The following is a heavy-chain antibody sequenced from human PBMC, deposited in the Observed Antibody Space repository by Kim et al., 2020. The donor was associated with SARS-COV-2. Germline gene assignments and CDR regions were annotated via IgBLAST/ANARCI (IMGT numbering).Heavy chain of an antibody. CDR2: ISSSGFTT. CDR1: GFFFSDYY. V-gene: IGHV3-11*01. J-gene: IGHJ4*02. D-gene: IGHD6-13*01. Sequence: GGSLRPSCAASGFFFSDYYMSWIRQAPGKGLEWVSYISSSGFTTHYADSVKGRFTISRDNAKNSLYLQMNSLRAEDTALYYCARVGSTVAAGTIDYWGQGTLVNVSS. CDR3: ARVGSTVAAGTIDY.